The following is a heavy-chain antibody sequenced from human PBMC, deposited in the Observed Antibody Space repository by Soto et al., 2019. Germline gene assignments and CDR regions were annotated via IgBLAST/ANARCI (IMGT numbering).Heavy chain of an antibody. V-gene: IGHV1-18*04. D-gene: IGHD3-10*01. CDR2: ISGSSGST. CDR3: ARDQRVGSPGVMIRWFDP. CDR1: GYTFASSG. Sequence: QVQLVQSGGEVKTPGASVKVSCKASGYTFASSGISWVRQAPGQGLEWVGWISGSSGSTKYAEKFQHRVTMTTDTSTRTAYLELRSLRPDDTAVYYCARDQRVGSPGVMIRWFDPWGQGTQVTVS. J-gene: IGHJ5*02.